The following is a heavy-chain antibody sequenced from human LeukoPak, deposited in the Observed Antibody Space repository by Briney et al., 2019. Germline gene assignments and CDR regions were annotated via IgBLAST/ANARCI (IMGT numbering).Heavy chain of an antibody. J-gene: IGHJ4*02. Sequence: GGSLRLSCAASGFTFSTYGMSWVRQAPGKGLEWVSVISGSGGSAYYADSVKGRFTISRDNSKNTLYLQMSSLRAEDTAVYYCAKSRSSSSTSCYNYWGQGTLVTVSS. D-gene: IGHD2-2*02. CDR1: GFTFSTYG. V-gene: IGHV3-23*01. CDR2: ISGSGGSA. CDR3: AKSRSSSSTSCYNY.